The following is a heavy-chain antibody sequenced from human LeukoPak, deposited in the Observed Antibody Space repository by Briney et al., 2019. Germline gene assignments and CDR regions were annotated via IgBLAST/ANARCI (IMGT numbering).Heavy chain of an antibody. V-gene: IGHV1-24*01. CDR1: GYTFTNYY. CDR2: FDPEDGET. Sequence: GASVKVSCKASGYTFTNYYMHWVRQAPGKGLEWMGGFDPEDGETIYAQKFQGRVTMTEDTSTDTAYMELSSLRSEDTAVYYCATGEGLLYVYWGQGTLVTVSS. D-gene: IGHD3-3*01. CDR3: ATGEGLLYVY. J-gene: IGHJ4*02.